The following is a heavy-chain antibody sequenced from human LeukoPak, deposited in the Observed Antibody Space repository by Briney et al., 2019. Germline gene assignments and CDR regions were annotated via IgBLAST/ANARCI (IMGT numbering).Heavy chain of an antibody. CDR3: ARGRVLLAYCGGDCYHSWSRGAYFDY. D-gene: IGHD2-21*02. Sequence: PETLSLTCAVYGGSFSGYYWSWIRQPPGKGLEWIGEINHSGSTNYNPSLKSRVTISVDTSKNQFSLKLSSVTAADTAVYYCARGRVLLAYCGGDCYHSWSRGAYFDYWGQGTLVTVSS. J-gene: IGHJ4*02. CDR2: INHSGST. V-gene: IGHV4-34*01. CDR1: GGSFSGYY.